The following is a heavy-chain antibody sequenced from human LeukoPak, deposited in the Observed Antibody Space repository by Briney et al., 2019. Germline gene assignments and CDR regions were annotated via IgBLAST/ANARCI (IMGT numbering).Heavy chain of an antibody. CDR1: GYSFTSYW. D-gene: IGHD3-16*02. V-gene: IGHV5-51*01. CDR2: IYPGDSDT. Sequence: PGESLKISCKGSGYSFTSYWIGWVRQMPGKGLEWMGIIYPGDSDTRYSPSFQGQVTISADKSISTAYLQWSSLKASDTAMYYCARRRLGELTFDAFDIWVQGTMVTVSS. J-gene: IGHJ3*02. CDR3: ARRRLGELTFDAFDI.